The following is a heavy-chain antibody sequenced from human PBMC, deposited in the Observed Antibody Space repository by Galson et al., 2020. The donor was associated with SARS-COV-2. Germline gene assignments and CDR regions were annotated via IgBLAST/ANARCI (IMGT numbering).Heavy chain of an antibody. D-gene: IGHD4-17*01. Sequence: GESLKISCAVSGLNYSDCDMNWVRQAPGKGLEWVAYMSRSGSHIYYADSVKGRFTISRDNAKNSLYLQMISLRAEDMALYYCARDIGDYARYSGMDVWGQGTTVTVSS. CDR2: MSRSGSHI. V-gene: IGHV3-48*03. CDR3: ARDIGDYARYSGMDV. CDR1: GLNYSDCD. J-gene: IGHJ6*02.